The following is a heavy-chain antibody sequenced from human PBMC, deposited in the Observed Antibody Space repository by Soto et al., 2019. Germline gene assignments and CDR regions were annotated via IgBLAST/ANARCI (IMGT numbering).Heavy chain of an antibody. CDR2: ISGSGGST. CDR3: AQDSRFLEWFDY. V-gene: IGHV3-23*01. D-gene: IGHD3-3*01. CDR1: GFTFSSYA. Sequence: PGGSLRLSCAASGFTFSSYAMSWVRQAPGKGLEWVSAISGSGGSTYYADSVKGRFTISRDNSKNTLYLQMNSLRAEDTAVYYCAQDSRFLEWFDYWGQGTLVTVSS. J-gene: IGHJ4*02.